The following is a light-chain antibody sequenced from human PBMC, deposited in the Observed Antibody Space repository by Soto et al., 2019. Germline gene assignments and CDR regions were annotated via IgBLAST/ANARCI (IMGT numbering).Light chain of an antibody. V-gene: IGLV2-8*01. CDR2: EVS. Sequence: QSALTQPPSASGSPGQSVTISCTGTSSDVGGYDYVSWYQQHPGKAPKLMIYEVSKRPSGVPDRFSGSKSGNTASPTVSGLQAEDEADYYCSSFAGSNNFKVFGAGTKLTVL. J-gene: IGLJ1*01. CDR3: SSFAGSNNFKV. CDR1: SSDVGGYDY.